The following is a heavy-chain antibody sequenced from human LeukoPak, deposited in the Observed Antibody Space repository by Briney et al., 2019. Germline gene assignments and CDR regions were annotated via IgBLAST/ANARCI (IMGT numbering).Heavy chain of an antibody. Sequence: SETLSLACTVSGDSSSTYYWNWIRQPPGRGLEWIGYIYYSGSTNYNPSLKSRVTISVDTSKNQFSLKLSSVTAADTAVYYCARAGHCSSTSCYLYAFDIWGQGTMVTVSS. D-gene: IGHD2-2*01. J-gene: IGHJ3*02. CDR3: ARAGHCSSTSCYLYAFDI. CDR1: GDSSSTYY. V-gene: IGHV4-59*01. CDR2: IYYSGST.